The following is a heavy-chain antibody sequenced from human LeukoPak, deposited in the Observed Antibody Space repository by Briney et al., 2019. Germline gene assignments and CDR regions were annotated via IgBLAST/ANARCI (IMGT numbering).Heavy chain of an antibody. V-gene: IGHV3-53*01. D-gene: IGHD2-15*01. Sequence: GGSLRLSCAASGFTISNNYMSWVRQAPGKGLEWVSVIYSGGSTYYADSVKGRFTVSRDNSKNTLYLQMNSLRAEDTAIYYCTKAPVNSCLGAFCYPFDSWGQGTLVTVSS. CDR3: TKAPVNSCLGAFCYPFDS. CDR1: GFTISNNY. J-gene: IGHJ4*02. CDR2: IYSGGST.